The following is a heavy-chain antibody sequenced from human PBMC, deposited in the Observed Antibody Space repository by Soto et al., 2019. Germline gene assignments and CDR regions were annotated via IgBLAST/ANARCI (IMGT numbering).Heavy chain of an antibody. J-gene: IGHJ4*02. D-gene: IGHD2-15*01. CDR1: GGSFTGDY. CDR3: ARDLPPYGGRRSPPTGAFED. V-gene: IGHV4-4*07. Sequence: SLSLTCSVSGGSFTGDYWSWIRQPAGKGLQWIGRVFGNGAGTPIYNSLLKSRARMSADPSKRQFSLTLTSVTAADTAVYYCARDLPPYGGRRSPPTGAFEDWGQGIMVTVSS. CDR2: VFGNGAGTP.